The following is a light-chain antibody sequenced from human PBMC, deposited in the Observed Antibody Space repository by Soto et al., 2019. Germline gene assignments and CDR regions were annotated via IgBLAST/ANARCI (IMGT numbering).Light chain of an antibody. CDR2: EVS. Sequence: IVMTQTPLSLSVTPGQPASMSSKSSQSLIHTDGKSYVYWYLQRPGRSPQVLMYEVSNRFSGVPDRFSGSGSGTDFTLKISRVEAEDVGVYYCMQSIQLPRTFGRGTKVEI. J-gene: IGKJ4*02. CDR3: MQSIQLPRT. V-gene: IGKV2D-29*02. CDR1: QSLIHTDGKSY.